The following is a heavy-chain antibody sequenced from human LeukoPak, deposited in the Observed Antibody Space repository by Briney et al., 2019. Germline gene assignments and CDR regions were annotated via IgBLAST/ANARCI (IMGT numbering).Heavy chain of an antibody. CDR1: GGTFSSYA. V-gene: IGHV1-69*13. CDR2: IIPIFGTA. CDR3: ARSRYFDRGYYYYYGMDV. J-gene: IGHJ6*04. D-gene: IGHD3-9*01. Sequence: GASVKVSCKASGGTFSSYAISWVRQAPGQGLEWMGGIIPIFGTANYALKFQGRVTITADESTSTAYMELSSLRSEDTAVYYCARSRYFDRGYYYYYGMDVWGKGTTVTVSS.